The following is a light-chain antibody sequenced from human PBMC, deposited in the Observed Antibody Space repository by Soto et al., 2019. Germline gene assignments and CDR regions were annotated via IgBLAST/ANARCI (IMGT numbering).Light chain of an antibody. CDR3: QQYITYST. V-gene: IGKV1-5*01. CDR2: DAS. J-gene: IGKJ5*01. Sequence: DIQMTQSPSTLSASFGDRLTITCRASQSLRGWLAWYQQRPGKAPKALIYDASTLASGVPSRFNGSASGTEFTLTISSLKPDDFATYYCQQYITYSTFGQGTRLEIK. CDR1: QSLRGW.